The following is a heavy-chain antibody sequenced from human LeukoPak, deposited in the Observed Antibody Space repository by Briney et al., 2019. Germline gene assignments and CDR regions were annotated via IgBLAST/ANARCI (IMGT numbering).Heavy chain of an antibody. J-gene: IGHJ4*02. Sequence: PSETLSLTCAVYGGSFSGYYWSWIRQPPGKGLEWIGEINHSGSTNYNPSLKSRVTISVDTSKNQFSLKLSSVTAADTAVYYCASEYEKTTFDYWGQGTLVTVSS. CDR1: GGSFSGYY. D-gene: IGHD1-7*01. CDR3: ASEYEKTTFDY. CDR2: INHSGST. V-gene: IGHV4-34*01.